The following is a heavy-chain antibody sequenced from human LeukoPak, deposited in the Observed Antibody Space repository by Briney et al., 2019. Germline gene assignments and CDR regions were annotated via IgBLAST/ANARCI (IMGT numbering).Heavy chain of an antibody. CDR3: ARLSRWLQYYGMDA. D-gene: IGHD5-24*01. Sequence: GGSLRLSCAASGFTFSDYYMSWIRQAPGKGLEWVSYISSSGSTIYYADSVKGRFTISRDNAKNSLYLQMNSLRAEDTAVYYCARLSRWLQYYGMDAWGQGTTVTVSS. J-gene: IGHJ6*02. CDR1: GFTFSDYY. V-gene: IGHV3-11*04. CDR2: ISSSGSTI.